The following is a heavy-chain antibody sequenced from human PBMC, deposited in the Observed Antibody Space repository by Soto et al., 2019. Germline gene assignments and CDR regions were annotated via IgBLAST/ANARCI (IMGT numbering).Heavy chain of an antibody. CDR1: GGSISSYY. D-gene: IGHD3-16*01. Sequence: SETLSLTCTVSGGSISSYYWSWIRQPPGKGLEWIGYIYYSGSTNYNPSLKSRVTISVDTSKNQFSLKLSSVTAADTAVYYCARSGLATSMDWFDPWGQGTLVTVSS. V-gene: IGHV4-59*01. CDR3: ARSGLATSMDWFDP. CDR2: IYYSGST. J-gene: IGHJ5*02.